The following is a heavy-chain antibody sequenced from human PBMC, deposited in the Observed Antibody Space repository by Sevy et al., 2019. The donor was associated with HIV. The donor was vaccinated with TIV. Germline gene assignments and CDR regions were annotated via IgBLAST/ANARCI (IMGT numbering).Heavy chain of an antibody. D-gene: IGHD3-9*01. J-gene: IGHJ3*02. CDR2: ISAYNGNT. CDR1: GYTFTSYG. CDR3: AVDILTGTAAFHI. V-gene: IGHV1-18*01. Sequence: ASVKVSCKASGYTFTSYGISWVRQAPGQGLEWMGWISAYNGNTNYAQKLKGRVTMTTDTSTSTAYMELRSLRSDDTAVYYCAVDILTGTAAFHIWGQGTMVTVSS.